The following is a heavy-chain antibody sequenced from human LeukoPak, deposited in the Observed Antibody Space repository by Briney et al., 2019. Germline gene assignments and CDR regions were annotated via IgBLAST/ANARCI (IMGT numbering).Heavy chain of an antibody. CDR1: GYTFTGYY. V-gene: IGHV1-2*02. Sequence: GASVKVSCKASGYTFTGYYMHWVRQAPGQGLEWMGWINPNSGGTNYAQKFQGRVTMTRDTSISTAYMELSRLRSDDTAVYYCARDLGNYYDSSGYYDYWGQGTLVTVSS. J-gene: IGHJ4*02. D-gene: IGHD3-22*01. CDR2: INPNSGGT. CDR3: ARDLGNYYDSSGYYDY.